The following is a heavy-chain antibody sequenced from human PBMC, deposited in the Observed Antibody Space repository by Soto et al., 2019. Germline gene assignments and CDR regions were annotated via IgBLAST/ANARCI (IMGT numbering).Heavy chain of an antibody. V-gene: IGHV4-39*01. CDR2: IYYSGST. J-gene: IGHJ3*02. Sequence: LSLTCPVSGGSISSSSYYWGWIRQPPGKGLEWIGSIYYSGSTYYNPSLKSRVTISVDTSKNQFSLKLSSVTAADTAVYYCARHVEAVSIYVAEYWYAFDIWGLGTMVSV. CDR1: GGSISSSSYY. CDR3: ARHVEAVSIYVAEYWYAFDI. D-gene: IGHD3-10*01.